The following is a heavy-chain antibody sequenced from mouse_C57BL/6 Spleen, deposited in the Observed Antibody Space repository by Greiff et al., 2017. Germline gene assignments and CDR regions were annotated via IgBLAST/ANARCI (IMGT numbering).Heavy chain of an antibody. CDR2: INPNNGGT. V-gene: IGHV1-26*01. CDR1: GYTFTDYY. D-gene: IGHD2-4*01. CDR3: ARFDDDTSYDFDG. J-gene: IGHJ2*01. Sequence: EVQLQQSGPELVKPGASVKISCKASGYTFTDYYMNWVKQSHGKSLEWIGDINPNNGGTSYNQKFKGKATLTVDKSSSTAYMELRSLTSEDSAVYYCARFDDDTSYDFDGWGKGTTLTVSS.